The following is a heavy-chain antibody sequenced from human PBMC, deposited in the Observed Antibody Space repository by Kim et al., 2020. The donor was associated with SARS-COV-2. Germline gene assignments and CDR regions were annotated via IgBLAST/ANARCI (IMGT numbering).Heavy chain of an antibody. V-gene: IGHV1-8*01. CDR3: ARGERLDS. J-gene: IGHJ4*02. Sequence: KSGSTGYAQKLQGRVTMSRDTSTNTAYMELNSLRGEDTAVYYCARGERLDSWGQGTLVTVSS. D-gene: IGHD1-26*01. CDR2: KSGST.